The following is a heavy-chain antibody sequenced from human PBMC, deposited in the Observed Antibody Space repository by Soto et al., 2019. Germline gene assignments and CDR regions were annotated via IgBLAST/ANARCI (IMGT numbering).Heavy chain of an antibody. CDR2: INAGNGNT. J-gene: IGHJ4*02. CDR1: GYTFTSYA. Sequence: ASVKVSCKASGYTFTSYAMHWVRQAPGQRLEWMGWINAGNGNTKYSQKFQGRVTITRDTSASTAYMELSSLRSEDTAVYYRARVPPPSYDSSGYNWGQGTLVTVSS. V-gene: IGHV1-3*01. CDR3: ARVPPPSYDSSGYN. D-gene: IGHD3-22*01.